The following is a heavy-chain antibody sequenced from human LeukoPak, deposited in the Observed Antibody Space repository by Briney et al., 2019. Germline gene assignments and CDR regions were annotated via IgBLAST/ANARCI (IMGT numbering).Heavy chain of an antibody. CDR2: INPSFNPGPEIT. V-gene: IGHV1-46*01. D-gene: IGHD2-21*01. J-gene: IGHJ4*02. CDR1: GYTFSSYH. Sequence: ASVKVSCKASGYTFSSYHIHWVRQAPGQGLEWMGKINPSFNPGPEITTYAQKFQGRVTMTRDTSTNTVYMELSSLRSDDTAVYYCAREDNGAYYCGGDCSPGYWGQGTLVTVSS. CDR3: AREDNGAYYCGGDCSPGY.